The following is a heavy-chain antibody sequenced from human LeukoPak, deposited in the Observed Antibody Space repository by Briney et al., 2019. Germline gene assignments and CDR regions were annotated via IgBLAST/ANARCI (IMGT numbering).Heavy chain of an antibody. D-gene: IGHD3-22*01. J-gene: IGHJ4*02. Sequence: GGSLRLSCAASGFTFSNYWMTWVRQAPGKGLEWVSAISGSGGSTYYADSVKGRFTISRDNSKNTLYLQMNSLRAEDTAVYYCAKTGTYYYDSSGYIFDYWGQGTLVTVSS. CDR3: AKTGTYYYDSSGYIFDY. CDR2: ISGSGGST. V-gene: IGHV3-23*01. CDR1: GFTFSNYW.